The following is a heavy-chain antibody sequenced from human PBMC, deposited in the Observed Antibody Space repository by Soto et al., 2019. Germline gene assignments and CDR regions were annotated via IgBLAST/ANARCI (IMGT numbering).Heavy chain of an antibody. CDR2: IIPIFGTA. D-gene: IGHD3-22*01. Sequence: SVKVSCEASGGTFSSYAISWVRQAPGQGLEWMGGIIPIFGTANYAQKFQGRVTITADESTSTAYMELSSLRSEDTAVYYCARRRGDYYDSSGYRYYGMDVWGQGTTVPVSS. J-gene: IGHJ6*02. CDR3: ARRRGDYYDSSGYRYYGMDV. V-gene: IGHV1-69*13. CDR1: GGTFSSYA.